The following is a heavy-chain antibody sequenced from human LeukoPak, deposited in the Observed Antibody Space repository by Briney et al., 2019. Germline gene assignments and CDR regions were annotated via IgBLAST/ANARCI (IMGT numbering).Heavy chain of an antibody. D-gene: IGHD3-3*01. J-gene: IGHJ5*02. CDR3: AKGIGDDFWSGYYYGWFDP. CDR2: ISGSGGST. CDR1: GFTFSSYA. Sequence: GGSLGLSCAASGFTFSSYAMRWVRQAPGKGLEWVSAISGSGGSTYYADSVKGRFTISRDNSKNTLYLQMNSLRAEDTAVYYCAKGIGDDFWSGYYYGWFDPWGQGTLVTVSS. V-gene: IGHV3-23*01.